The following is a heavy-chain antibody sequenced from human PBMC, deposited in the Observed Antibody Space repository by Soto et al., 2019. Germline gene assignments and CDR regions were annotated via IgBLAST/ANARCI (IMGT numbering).Heavy chain of an antibody. D-gene: IGHD2-21*02. Sequence: QVQLVQSGAEVTKPGSSVKVSCKASGGTFSSYTISWVRQGPGQGLEWMGRIIPILGIANSAQKFQGSVTITADKSTSTAYMELSSLRSEDTAVYYCAREACCGGDCYPDWGQGTLVTVSS. CDR2: IIPILGIA. J-gene: IGHJ4*02. CDR1: GGTFSSYT. V-gene: IGHV1-69*08. CDR3: AREACCGGDCYPD.